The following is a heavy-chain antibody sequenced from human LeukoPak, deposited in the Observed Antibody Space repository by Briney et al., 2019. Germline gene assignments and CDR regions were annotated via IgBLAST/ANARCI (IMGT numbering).Heavy chain of an antibody. Sequence: SETLSLTCTVSGGSISSYYWSWIRQPPGKGLEWIGYIYYSGSTNYNPSLKSRVTISVDTSKNQFSLKLSSVTAADTAVYYCARHRLLRYFDWLSYFDYWGQGTLVTVSS. CDR1: GGSISSYY. J-gene: IGHJ4*02. CDR2: IYYSGST. D-gene: IGHD3-9*01. V-gene: IGHV4-59*08. CDR3: ARHRLLRYFDWLSYFDY.